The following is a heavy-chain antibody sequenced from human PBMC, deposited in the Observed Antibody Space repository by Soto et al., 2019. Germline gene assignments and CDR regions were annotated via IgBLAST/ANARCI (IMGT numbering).Heavy chain of an antibody. CDR1: EYTFSSLW. D-gene: IGHD6-19*01. V-gene: IGHV3-7*05. J-gene: IGHJ4*02. CDR3: VGGYGWLPDY. CDR2: IEQNGGER. Sequence: DVQLVESGGGLVQPGGSLRLSCEASEYTFSSLWMNWVRQAPGKGLKWVAIIEQNGGERNYLDSVKGRFTISRDNAKKSVYLQMNSLRAEDTALYYCVGGYGWLPDYWGQGTLVIVSS.